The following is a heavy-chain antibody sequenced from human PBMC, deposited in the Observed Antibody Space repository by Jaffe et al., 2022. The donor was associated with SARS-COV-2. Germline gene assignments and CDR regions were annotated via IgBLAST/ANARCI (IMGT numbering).Heavy chain of an antibody. J-gene: IGHJ6*02. CDR1: GGSISRSNW. Sequence: QVQLQESGPGLVKPSGTLSLTCGVSGGSISRSNWWSWVRQPPGKGLEWIGEIYHSGSTNYNPSLKSRATISVDKSKNQFSLKLSSVTAADSAIYFCARVEDYYYTMDVWGQGITVTVSS. CDR2: IYHSGST. CDR3: ARVEDYYYTMDV. V-gene: IGHV4-4*02.